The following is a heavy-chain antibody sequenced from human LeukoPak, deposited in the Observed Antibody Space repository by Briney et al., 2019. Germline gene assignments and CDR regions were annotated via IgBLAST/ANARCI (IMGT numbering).Heavy chain of an antibody. Sequence: GGSLRLSCAASGFIFSSYAMSWVRQAPGKGLEWVSGINWNGGSTGYADSVKGRFTISRDNAKNSLYLQMNSLRAEDTALYYCARAPNGVYVLDYWGQGTLVTVSS. J-gene: IGHJ4*02. CDR3: ARAPNGVYVLDY. CDR2: INWNGGST. V-gene: IGHV3-20*04. CDR1: GFIFSSYA. D-gene: IGHD2-8*01.